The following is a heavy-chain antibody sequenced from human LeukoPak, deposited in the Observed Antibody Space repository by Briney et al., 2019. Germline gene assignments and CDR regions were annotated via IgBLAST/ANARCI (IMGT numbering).Heavy chain of an antibody. Sequence: ASVKVSCKASGYTFTSYGISWVRQAPGQGLEWMGWISAYNGNTNYAQKLQGRVTMTTDTSTSTAYMELRSLRSDDTAVYYCARAKAVSGYSYGRTFGYWGQGTLVTVSS. CDR2: ISAYNGNT. J-gene: IGHJ4*02. CDR1: GYTFTSYG. CDR3: ARAKAVSGYSYGRTFGY. V-gene: IGHV1-18*01. D-gene: IGHD5-18*01.